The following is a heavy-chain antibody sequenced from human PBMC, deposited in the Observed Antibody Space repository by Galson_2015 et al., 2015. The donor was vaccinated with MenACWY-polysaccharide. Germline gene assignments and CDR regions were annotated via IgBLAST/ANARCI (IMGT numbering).Heavy chain of an antibody. CDR1: GFTFSTYA. V-gene: IGHV3-30*04. CDR2: ISYDGSNK. D-gene: IGHD2-2*01. CDR3: AREYCSRTTCFGMDV. Sequence: SLRLSCAASGFTFSTYAMHWVRQAPGKGLEGVTVISYDGSNKYYADSVKGRFTISRDSSQNSFYLQMSSLRADDTAVYYCAREYCSRTTCFGMDVWGQGTTVTVFS. J-gene: IGHJ6*02.